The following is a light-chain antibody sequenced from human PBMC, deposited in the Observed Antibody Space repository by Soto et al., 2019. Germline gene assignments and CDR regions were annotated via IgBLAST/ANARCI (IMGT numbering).Light chain of an antibody. Sequence: DIQMTQSPSSLSASVGARVTITCRASQSISSYLNWYQQKPGKAPKLLIYDASNLETGVPSRFSGSGSGTDFTLTISRLGPEDFAVYYCQQYGSSPPKTFGPGTKVDI. CDR1: QSISSY. CDR2: DAS. CDR3: QQYGSSPPKT. J-gene: IGKJ3*01. V-gene: IGKV1-33*01.